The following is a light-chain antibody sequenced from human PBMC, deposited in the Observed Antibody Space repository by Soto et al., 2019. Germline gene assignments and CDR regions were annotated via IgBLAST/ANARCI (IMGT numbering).Light chain of an antibody. CDR2: SNN. CDR3: AAWDDSLNGPRYV. V-gene: IGLV1-44*01. J-gene: IGLJ1*01. CDR1: SSNIGSNT. Sequence: QSVLTQPPSASGTPGQRVTISCSGSSSNIGSNTVNWYQQLPGTAPKLLIYSNNQRPSGVPDRFSGSKSGTSASLAISGLQPEDEADYYCAAWDDSLNGPRYVFGTGTKVTVL.